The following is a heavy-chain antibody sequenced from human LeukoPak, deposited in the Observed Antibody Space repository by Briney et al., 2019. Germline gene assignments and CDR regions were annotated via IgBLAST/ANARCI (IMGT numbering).Heavy chain of an antibody. Sequence: GGSLRLSCAASGFTFSSYWMHWVRQAPGKGLVWVSRINSDGSSTSYADSVKGRFTISRDNSKNTLYLQMNSLRAEDTAVYYCAVVLRYFDWDAFDIWGQGTMVTVSS. V-gene: IGHV3-74*01. D-gene: IGHD3-9*01. CDR3: AVVLRYFDWDAFDI. J-gene: IGHJ3*02. CDR1: GFTFSSYW. CDR2: INSDGSST.